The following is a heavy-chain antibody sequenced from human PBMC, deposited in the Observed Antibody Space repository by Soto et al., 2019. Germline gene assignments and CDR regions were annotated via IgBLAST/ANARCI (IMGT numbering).Heavy chain of an antibody. D-gene: IGHD6-19*01. CDR2: IWYDGSNK. CDR1: GFTFSGHD. CDR3: ARDGQSLAPYALDV. V-gene: IGHV3-33*01. Sequence: QVQVVESGGGVVQPGRSLRLSCTASGFTFSGHDMHWVRQPPGKGLEWVAQIWYDGSNKYYADSVKGRFTISRDNSKNTLYVKMDSLRVEDTAVYYCARDGQSLAPYALDVWGQGTSVTVSS. J-gene: IGHJ6*02.